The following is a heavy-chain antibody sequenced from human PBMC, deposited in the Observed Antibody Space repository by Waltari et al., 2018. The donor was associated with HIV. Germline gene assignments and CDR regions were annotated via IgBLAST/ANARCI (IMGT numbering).Heavy chain of an antibody. V-gene: IGHV4-61*02. J-gene: IGHJ4*02. CDR2: IYTSRST. CDR3: ARATGDSPFDY. CDR1: VGSISSGSYY. Sequence: QVQLQESGPGLVKPSQTLSITCTVSVGSISSGSYYWSWIRQPAGKGLEWIGRIYTSRSTNYNPSLKSRVTISVDTSKNQLSLKLVSVTAADTAVYYCARATGDSPFDYWGQGTLVTVSS. D-gene: IGHD4-17*01.